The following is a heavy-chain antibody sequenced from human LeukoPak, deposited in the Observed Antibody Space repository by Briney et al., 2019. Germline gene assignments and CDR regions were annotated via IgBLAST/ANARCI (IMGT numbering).Heavy chain of an antibody. J-gene: IGHJ4*02. CDR1: GGSISSGGYY. D-gene: IGHD5-18*01. CDR3: ARDGGSDSYGSYYFDY. V-gene: IGHV4-31*03. Sequence: SETLSLTCTVSGGSISSGGYYWSWIRQHPGKGLEWIGYIYYSGSTYYNPSLKSRATISVDTSKNQFSLKLSSVAAADTAVYYCARDGGSDSYGSYYFDYWGQGTLVTVSS. CDR2: IYYSGST.